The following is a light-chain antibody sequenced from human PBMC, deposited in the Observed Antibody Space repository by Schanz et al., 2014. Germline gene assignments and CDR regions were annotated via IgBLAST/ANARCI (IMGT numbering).Light chain of an antibody. Sequence: QPVLTQSPSASASLGASVKLTCTLSSGHSSYDIAWHQQQPEKGPRYLMKLNSDGSHKKGDGIPDRFSGSSSGAERYLTISSLQSEDEADYYCQTWGTGFWVFGGGTKVTVL. J-gene: IGLJ3*02. CDR3: QTWGTGFWV. CDR2: LNSDGSH. V-gene: IGLV4-69*01. CDR1: SGHSSYD.